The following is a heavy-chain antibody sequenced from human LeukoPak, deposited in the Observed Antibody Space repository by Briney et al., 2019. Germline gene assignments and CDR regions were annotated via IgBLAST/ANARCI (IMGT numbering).Heavy chain of an antibody. D-gene: IGHD4-11*01. Sequence: GASVKVSCKASGGTFSSYAISWVRQAPGQGLEWMGGIIPIFGTANYAQKFQGRVTITADESTSTAYMELSSLRSEDTAMYYCARGADYNQYYYYYMDVWGKGTTVTVSS. J-gene: IGHJ6*03. CDR1: GGTFSSYA. V-gene: IGHV1-69*13. CDR2: IIPIFGTA. CDR3: ARGADYNQYYYYYMDV.